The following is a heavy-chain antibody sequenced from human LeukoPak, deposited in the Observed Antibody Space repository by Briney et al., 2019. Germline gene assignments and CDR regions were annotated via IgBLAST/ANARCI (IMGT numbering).Heavy chain of an antibody. CDR1: GFTFSSYE. V-gene: IGHV3-7*03. Sequence: PGGSLRLSCAASGFTFSSYEMNWVRQAPGKGLEWVANIKQDGSEKYYVDSVKGRFTISRDNAKNSLYLQMNSLRAEDTALYYCAKDVRGSGSYGWFDPWGQGTLVTVSS. J-gene: IGHJ5*02. CDR3: AKDVRGSGSYGWFDP. CDR2: IKQDGSEK. D-gene: IGHD3-10*01.